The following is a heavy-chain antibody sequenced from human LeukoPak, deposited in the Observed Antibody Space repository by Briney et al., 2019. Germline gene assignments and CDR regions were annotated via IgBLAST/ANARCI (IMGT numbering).Heavy chain of an antibody. CDR3: ATLKWLYSSGHGRAFDI. D-gene: IGHD3-22*01. J-gene: IGHJ3*02. Sequence: GGSLRLSCAASGFTFSSYSMNWVRQAPGKGLEWVSYISSSSSTIHYADSVKGRFTISRDNAKNSLYLQMNSLRDEDTAVYYCATLKWLYSSGHGRAFDIWGQGTMVTVSS. CDR1: GFTFSSYS. CDR2: ISSSSSTI. V-gene: IGHV3-48*02.